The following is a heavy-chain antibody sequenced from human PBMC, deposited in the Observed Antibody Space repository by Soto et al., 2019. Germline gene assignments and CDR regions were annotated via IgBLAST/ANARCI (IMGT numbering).Heavy chain of an antibody. V-gene: IGHV4-39*01. CDR3: DRQRTTVVTQAYFDH. CDR2: IYYSGRT. CDR1: GESISSSSYY. D-gene: IGHD2-21*02. J-gene: IGHJ4*02. Sequence: SETLSLTCIVSGESISSSSYYWGWIRQPPGKGSEWIWSIYYSGRTYYNPSFKSRVTISIDTSKNQFSLKLSSVTATDTAVYYGDRQRTTVVTQAYFDHWGQGALVTVSS.